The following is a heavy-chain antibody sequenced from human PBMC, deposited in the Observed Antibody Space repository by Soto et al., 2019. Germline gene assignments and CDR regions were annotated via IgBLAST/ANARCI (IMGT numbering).Heavy chain of an antibody. CDR1: GFTVSTKY. D-gene: IGHD6-19*01. J-gene: IGHJ4*02. CDR2: ISVRVGST. Sequence: PGGSLRLSCAASGFTVSTKYMSWVRQAPGKGLEWVSVISVRVGSTYYAGSVKGRFTISRDNSKNTLYLQMNSLRAEDTAVYYCAKVERAVAGIIDWGQGTLVTVSS. V-gene: IGHV3-23*01. CDR3: AKVERAVAGIID.